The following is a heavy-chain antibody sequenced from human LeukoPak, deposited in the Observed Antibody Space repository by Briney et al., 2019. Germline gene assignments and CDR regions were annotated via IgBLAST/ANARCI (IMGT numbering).Heavy chain of an antibody. D-gene: IGHD3-9*01. CDR1: GGSISSYY. J-gene: IGHJ5*02. Sequence: SETLSLTCTVSGGSISSYYWSWIRQPPGKGLEWIGYIYYSGSTNYNPSLKSRVTISVDTSKNQFSLKLSSVTAADTAVYYCARAISWSDPWGQGTLVTVSS. CDR3: ARAISWSDP. V-gene: IGHV4-59*01. CDR2: IYYSGST.